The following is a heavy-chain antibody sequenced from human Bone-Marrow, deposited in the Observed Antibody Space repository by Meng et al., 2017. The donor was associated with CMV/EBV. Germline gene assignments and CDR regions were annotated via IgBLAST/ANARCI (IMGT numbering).Heavy chain of an antibody. CDR1: GFTVSSNY. D-gene: IGHD5-12*01. Sequence: GGSLRLSCAASGFTVSSNYMSCVRQAPGKGLEWVSVIYSGGSTYYADSVKARFTISKDNSKSTLYLQMNSLRAEDTAVYYCARDLGHSGYDYWGQGTLVTVSS. J-gene: IGHJ4*02. CDR2: IYSGGST. CDR3: ARDLGHSGYDY. V-gene: IGHV3-66*02.